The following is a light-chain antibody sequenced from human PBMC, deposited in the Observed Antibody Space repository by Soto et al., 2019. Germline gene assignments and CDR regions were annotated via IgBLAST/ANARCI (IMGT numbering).Light chain of an antibody. CDR3: YSYAGENLYV. J-gene: IGLJ1*01. CDR1: SSDVGRYNL. Sequence: QSVLTQPASVSASPGQSITIPCTGTSSDVGRYNLVSWFQQHPGKVPKLLIYEVTKRPSGLSGRFSCSKSGTTASLTTSGVQAEDEAHYDCYSYAGENLYVFGTGTKGTGL. CDR2: EVT. V-gene: IGLV2-23*02.